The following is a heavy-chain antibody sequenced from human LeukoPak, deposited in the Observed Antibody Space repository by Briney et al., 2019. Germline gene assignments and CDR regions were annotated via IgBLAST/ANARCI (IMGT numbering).Heavy chain of an antibody. Sequence: PSETLSLTCTVSGGSISSYYWSWIRQPPGKGLEWIGYIYYSGSTNYNPSLKSRVTISVDTSKNQFSLKLSSVTAADTAVYCCARYSSSWYGPWDYWGQGTLVTVSS. V-gene: IGHV4-59*01. CDR3: ARYSSSWYGPWDY. CDR1: GGSISSYY. J-gene: IGHJ4*02. D-gene: IGHD6-13*01. CDR2: IYYSGST.